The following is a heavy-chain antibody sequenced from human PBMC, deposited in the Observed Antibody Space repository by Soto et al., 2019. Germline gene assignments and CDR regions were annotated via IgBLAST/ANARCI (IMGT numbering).Heavy chain of an antibody. J-gene: IGHJ6*03. CDR3: AREIYYYYYYYMDV. CDR1: GFTFSSYW. CDR2: INSDGSST. V-gene: IGHV3-74*01. Sequence: GSLRLSCAASGFTFSSYWMHWVRQAPGKGLVWVSRINSDGSSTSYADSVKGRFTISRDNAKNTLYLQMNSLRAEDTAVYYCAREIYYYYYYYMDVWGKGTTVTVSS.